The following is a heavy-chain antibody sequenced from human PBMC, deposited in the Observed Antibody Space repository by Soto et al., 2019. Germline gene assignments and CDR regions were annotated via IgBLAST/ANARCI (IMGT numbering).Heavy chain of an antibody. J-gene: IGHJ4*02. CDR2: INHSGST. V-gene: IGHV4-34*01. D-gene: IGHD3-10*01. CDR1: GGSFSGYY. Sequence: QVQLQQWGAGLLKPSETLSLTCAVYGGSFSGYYWSWIRQPPGKGLEWIGEINHSGSTNYNPSLKRRVPISVDTSKNQFSLKLSSVTAADTAVYYCARVVTMVRGVGSDYWGQGTLVTVSS. CDR3: ARVVTMVRGVGSDY.